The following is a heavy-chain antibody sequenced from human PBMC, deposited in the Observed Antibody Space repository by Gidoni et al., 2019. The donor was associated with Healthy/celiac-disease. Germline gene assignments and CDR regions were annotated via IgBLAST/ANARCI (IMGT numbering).Heavy chain of an antibody. CDR3: AREPGDYYDSSLVDY. D-gene: IGHD3-22*01. V-gene: IGHV3-21*01. CDR2: ISSSSSYI. Sequence: EVQLVESGGGLVKPGGSLRLSCAASGFSFSSYSMNWVRQAPGKGLEWVSSISSSSSYIYYADSVKGRFTISRDNAKNSLYLQMNSLRAEDTAVYYCAREPGDYYDSSLVDYWGQGTLVTVAS. CDR1: GFSFSSYS. J-gene: IGHJ4*02.